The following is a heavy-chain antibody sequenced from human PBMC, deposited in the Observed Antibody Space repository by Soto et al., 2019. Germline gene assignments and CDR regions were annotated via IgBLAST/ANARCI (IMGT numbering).Heavy chain of an antibody. CDR2: INHSGST. CDR3: ARGLELLRYFDSDY. CDR1: GGSFSGYY. Sequence: QVQLQQWGAGLLKPSETLSLTCAVYGGSFSGYYWSWIRQPPGKGLEWIGEINHSGSTNYNPSLKSRVTISVDTSKNQSSLKLSSVTAADPAVYYCARGLELLRYFDSDYWGQGTLVTVSS. D-gene: IGHD3-9*01. J-gene: IGHJ4*02. V-gene: IGHV4-34*01.